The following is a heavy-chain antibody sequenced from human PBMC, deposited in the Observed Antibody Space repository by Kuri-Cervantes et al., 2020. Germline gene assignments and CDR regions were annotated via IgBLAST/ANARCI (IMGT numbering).Heavy chain of an antibody. D-gene: IGHD6-13*01. Sequence: GESRKSSCAASGFTFSSYAMHWVRQAPGKGLEWVAGISYDGSNKYYADSVKGRFTISRDNSKNTLYLQMNSLRAEDTAVYYCAREGQLVPENFFDYWGQGTLVTVSS. CDR3: AREGQLVPENFFDY. V-gene: IGHV3-30*07. J-gene: IGHJ4*02. CDR2: ISYDGSNK. CDR1: GFTFSSYA.